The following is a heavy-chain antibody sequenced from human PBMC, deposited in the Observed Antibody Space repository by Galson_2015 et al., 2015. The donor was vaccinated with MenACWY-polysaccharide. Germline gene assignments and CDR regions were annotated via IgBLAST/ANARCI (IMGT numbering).Heavy chain of an antibody. Sequence: SLRLSCAASGLRFSGSGTHWVRQAPGKGLEWVAVIQYDGTNKVYTDSVKGRFTISRDNSRNTLYLEMNSLRAEDTGVYYCAREGSRIVFHAFDTWGRGTMVTVSS. CDR3: AREGSRIVFHAFDT. CDR2: IQYDGTNK. CDR1: GLRFSGSG. D-gene: IGHD6-13*01. J-gene: IGHJ3*02. V-gene: IGHV3-33*01.